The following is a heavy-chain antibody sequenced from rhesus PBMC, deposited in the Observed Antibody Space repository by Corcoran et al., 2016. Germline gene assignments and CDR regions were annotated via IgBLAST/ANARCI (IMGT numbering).Heavy chain of an antibody. CDR2: IISGGGSK. D-gene: IGHD5-24*01. CDR1: GFTFSSYG. V-gene: IGHV3S5*01. CDR3: AKDKEPGTVSFDY. Sequence: EVQLVETGGGLVQPGGSLKLSCAASGFTFSSYGMSWVRQAPGKGLEWVSPIISGGGSKYYADSVKGRFTISRDNSKNTLALQMNSLRAEDTAVYYCAKDKEPGTVSFDYWGQGVLVTVSS. J-gene: IGHJ4*01.